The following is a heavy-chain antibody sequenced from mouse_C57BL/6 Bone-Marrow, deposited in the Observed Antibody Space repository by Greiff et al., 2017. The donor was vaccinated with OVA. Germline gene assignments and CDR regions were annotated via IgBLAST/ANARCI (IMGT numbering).Heavy chain of an antibody. V-gene: IGHV1-69*01. CDR1: GYTFTSYW. Sequence: QVQLQQPGAELVMPGASVKLSCKASGYTFTSYWMHWVKQRPGQGLEWIGEIDPSDSYTNYNQKFKGKSTLTVDKSSSTAYMQLSSLTSEDSAVYYCARAEPPHYFDYWGQGTTLTVSS. CDR3: ARAEPPHYFDY. CDR2: IDPSDSYT. J-gene: IGHJ2*01.